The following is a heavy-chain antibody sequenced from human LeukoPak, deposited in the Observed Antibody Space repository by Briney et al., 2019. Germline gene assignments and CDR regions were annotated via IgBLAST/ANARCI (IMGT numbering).Heavy chain of an antibody. Sequence: GGSRDIPCQGSGSNFSTYWIGWVRQLPGKGLEWMGIIYLRDSDTRYSLSCQGQVTISSDKSISPAYLQWSSLKASDTAMYYCARHTSYGTDFWGQGTLVTVSS. J-gene: IGHJ4*02. V-gene: IGHV5-51*01. D-gene: IGHD2-8*01. CDR1: GSNFSTYW. CDR3: ARHTSYGTDF. CDR2: IYLRDSDT.